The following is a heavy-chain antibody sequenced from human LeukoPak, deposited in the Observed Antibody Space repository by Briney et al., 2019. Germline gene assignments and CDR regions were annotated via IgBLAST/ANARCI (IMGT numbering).Heavy chain of an antibody. CDR2: INPNSGGT. D-gene: IGHD2-15*01. Sequence: ASVKVSCKAAGYTFTGYYMFWVRQAPGQGLEWMGRINPNSGGTNYAQKFQGRVPMTRDTSISTAYIELSRLRSDDTAVYYCAREYCGCGSCYSVENWFDPWGQGTLVTVCS. V-gene: IGHV1-2*06. CDR1: GYTFTGYY. CDR3: AREYCGCGSCYSVENWFDP. J-gene: IGHJ5*02.